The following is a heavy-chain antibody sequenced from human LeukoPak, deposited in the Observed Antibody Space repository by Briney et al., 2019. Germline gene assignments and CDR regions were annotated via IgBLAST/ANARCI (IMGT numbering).Heavy chain of an antibody. V-gene: IGHV3-23*01. D-gene: IGHD4-23*01. CDR3: AKGGNSGNY. Sequence: HTGGSLRLSCAASGFTFSSYAMSWVRQAPGKGLEWVSGINDSGGSKSHADSVKGRFTISRDNSGNTLYLQMNSLRVEDTAVYYCAKGGNSGNYWGQGTLVTVSS. J-gene: IGHJ4*02. CDR2: INDSGGSK. CDR1: GFTFSSYA.